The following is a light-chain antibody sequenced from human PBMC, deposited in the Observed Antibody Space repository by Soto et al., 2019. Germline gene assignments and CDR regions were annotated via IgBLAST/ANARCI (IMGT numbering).Light chain of an antibody. Sequence: DIQMTQSPSSLSASIGDRVTISCRASQDINNYLNWYQMNPGKAPALLIYAASSLQSGVPSRFSGSGSGTDFTLTISSLQPGDFATYYCQQSYGTPQITFGGGTKVEIK. J-gene: IGKJ4*01. CDR2: AAS. CDR1: QDINNY. V-gene: IGKV1-39*01. CDR3: QQSYGTPQIT.